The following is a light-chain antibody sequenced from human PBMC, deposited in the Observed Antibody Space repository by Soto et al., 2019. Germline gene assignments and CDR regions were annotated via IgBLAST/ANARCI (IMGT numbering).Light chain of an antibody. CDR2: WAS. Sequence: SVMAKTRDYLPVSLGERATLKCKSSQSDLYRSNNDNYLAWYQEKPGQPPKLLIYWASTRESGVSERFRGSGSGTEFTHTSCSLQAKDGVVYCCQRYSSDLFPFAEGTRLEI. CDR3: QRYSSDLFP. J-gene: IGKJ5*01. V-gene: IGKV4-1*01. CDR1: QSDLYRSNNDNY.